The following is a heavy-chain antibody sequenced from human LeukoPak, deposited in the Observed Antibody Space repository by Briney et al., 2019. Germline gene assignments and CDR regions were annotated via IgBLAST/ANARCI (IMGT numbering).Heavy chain of an antibody. J-gene: IGHJ4*02. Sequence: GGSLRLSCATSGFTFNSYWMSWVRQAPGKGLEWVSYISGSSSPIYYADSVKGRFTISRDNAKNSLYLQMDSLRAEDTAVYYCAREDLYYDSSGLHYWGQGTLVTVSS. CDR2: ISGSSSPI. V-gene: IGHV3-48*01. CDR3: AREDLYYDSSGLHY. D-gene: IGHD3-22*01. CDR1: GFTFNSYW.